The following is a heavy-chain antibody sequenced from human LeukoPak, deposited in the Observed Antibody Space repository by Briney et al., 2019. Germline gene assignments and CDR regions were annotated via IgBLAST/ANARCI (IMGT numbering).Heavy chain of an antibody. CDR1: GGSISSYY. D-gene: IGHD6-19*01. J-gene: IGHJ6*03. CDR2: IYYSGST. CDR3: ARRVVAGTGYYYYYYMDV. V-gene: IGHV4-59*01. Sequence: PSETLSLTCTVSGGSISSYYWSWIRQPPGKGLEWIGYIYYSGSTNYNPSLKSRVTISVDTSKNQFSLKLSSVTAADTAVYYCARRVVAGTGYYYYYYMDVWGKGTTVTVSS.